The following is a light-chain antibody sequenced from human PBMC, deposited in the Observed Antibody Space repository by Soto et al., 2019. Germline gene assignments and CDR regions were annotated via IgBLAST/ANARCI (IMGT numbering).Light chain of an antibody. CDR2: DVS. CDR3: TSYTSSSLV. V-gene: IGLV2-14*03. Sequence: SALTQPASVSGSPGQSITISCTGTSSDVGGYNYVSWYQQHPGKAPKLMIYDVSNRPSGVSNRFSGSKSGNTASLTISGLQAEDEADYYCTSYTSSSLVFGGGTKLTVL. J-gene: IGLJ2*01. CDR1: SSDVGGYNY.